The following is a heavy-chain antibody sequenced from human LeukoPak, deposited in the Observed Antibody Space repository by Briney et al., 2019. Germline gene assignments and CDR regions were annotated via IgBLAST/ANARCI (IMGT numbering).Heavy chain of an antibody. V-gene: IGHV1-69*02. D-gene: IGHD6-6*01. J-gene: IGHJ6*02. CDR1: GYTLTELS. CDR3: ASTIAARPWDYYYGMDV. CDR2: IIPILGIA. Sequence: SVKVSCKVSGYTLTELSMHWVRQAPGQGREWRGRIIPILGIANYAQKFQGRVTITADKSTSTAYMELSSLTSEDTAVYYCASTIAARPWDYYYGMDVWGQGTTVTVSS.